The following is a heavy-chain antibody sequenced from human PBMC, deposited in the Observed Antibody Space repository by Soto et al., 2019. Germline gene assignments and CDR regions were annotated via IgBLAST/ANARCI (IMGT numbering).Heavy chain of an antibody. J-gene: IGHJ4*02. CDR1: GFTFSDYG. CDR2: LWYDGSGE. CDR3: ARDSVRFLEHFSKDYFDY. D-gene: IGHD3-3*01. Sequence: QVHLVDSGGGVVQPGGSLRLSCAGSGFTFSDYGMHWVRQAPGKGLEWVAVLWYDGSGEYYTDSVRGRFTISRVNSKNTLYLQMNNLRDEDTGVYYCARDSVRFLEHFSKDYFDYWGQGTRGTVSS. V-gene: IGHV3-33*08.